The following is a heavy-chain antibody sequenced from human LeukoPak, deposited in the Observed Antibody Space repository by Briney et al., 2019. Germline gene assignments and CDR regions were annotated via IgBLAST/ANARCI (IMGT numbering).Heavy chain of an antibody. CDR1: GFTFSSYA. CDR2: ISGSGGST. Sequence: PGGSLRLSCAASGFTFSSYAMSWVRQAPGKGLEWVSAISGSGGSTFYADSVKGRFTISRDNSKNTLYLQMNSLRAEDTAVHYCAKRDCSGGSCYSPLDYWGQGTLVTVSS. V-gene: IGHV3-23*01. J-gene: IGHJ4*02. D-gene: IGHD2-15*01. CDR3: AKRDCSGGSCYSPLDY.